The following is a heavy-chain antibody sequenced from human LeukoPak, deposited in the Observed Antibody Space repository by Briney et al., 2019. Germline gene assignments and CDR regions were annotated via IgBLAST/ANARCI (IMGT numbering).Heavy chain of an antibody. CDR3: AREVVVLPDHYYYGLDV. Sequence: GGSLRLSCAASGFTFSDYYMTWIRQAPGKGLEWISFISSSGDSLYYADSVEGRFTISRDNAKDSVYLQMTSLRAEDTAIYYCAREVVVLPDHYYYGLDVWGQGTTVTASS. V-gene: IGHV3-11*01. CDR1: GFTFSDYY. J-gene: IGHJ6*02. D-gene: IGHD2-15*01. CDR2: ISSSGDSL.